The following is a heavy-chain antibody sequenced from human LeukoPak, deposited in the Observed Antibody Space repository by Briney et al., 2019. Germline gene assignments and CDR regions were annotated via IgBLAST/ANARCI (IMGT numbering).Heavy chain of an antibody. CDR3: ARDQYSGVNDY. V-gene: IGHV3-7*01. CDR1: GFTFSSYW. Sequence: PGGSLRLSCAASGFTFSSYWMHWVRQAPGKGLEWVATIKRDGSEKYYVDSVKGRFTILRDNAQNSLYLQMNSLRAEDTAMYYCARDQYSGVNDYWGQGTLVTVSS. D-gene: IGHD5-12*01. J-gene: IGHJ4*02. CDR2: IKRDGSEK.